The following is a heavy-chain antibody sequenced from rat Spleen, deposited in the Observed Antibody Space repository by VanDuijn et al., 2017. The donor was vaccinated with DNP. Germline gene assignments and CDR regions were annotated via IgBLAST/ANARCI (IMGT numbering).Heavy chain of an antibody. Sequence: EVQLQESGPGLVKPSQSLSLTCSVTGYSITSNYWGWFRKFPGNKMEYIGHISYSGRTSYNPSLKRRISITRDTSKNQFFLQLNSVTTEDTATYYCARWGDYFDYWGQGVMVTVSS. J-gene: IGHJ2*01. CDR1: GYSITSNY. V-gene: IGHV3-1*01. CDR3: ARWGDYFDY. CDR2: ISYSGRT.